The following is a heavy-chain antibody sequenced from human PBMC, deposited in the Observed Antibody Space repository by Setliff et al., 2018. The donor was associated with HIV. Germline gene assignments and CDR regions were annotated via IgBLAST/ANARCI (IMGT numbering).Heavy chain of an antibody. J-gene: IGHJ5*02. CDR2: LYYRGTT. Sequence: PSETLSLTCGVSGYSISSGYYWGWIRQPPGKGPEWIGSLYYRGTTYYNPSLKSRVTISTGTSNNQFSLTLSSVTAADTAVYYCARHSGPSSGFRWFDPWGQGTLVTVSS. CDR1: GYSISSGYY. D-gene: IGHD3-22*01. CDR3: ARHSGPSSGFRWFDP. V-gene: IGHV4-38-2*01.